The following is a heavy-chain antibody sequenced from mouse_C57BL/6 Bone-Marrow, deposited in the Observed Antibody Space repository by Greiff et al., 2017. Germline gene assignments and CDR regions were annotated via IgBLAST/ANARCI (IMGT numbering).Heavy chain of an antibody. Sequence: EVQVVESGGDLVKPGGSLKLSCAASGFTFSSYGMSWVRQTPDKRLEWVATISSGGSYTYYPDSVKGRFTISRDNAKNTLYLQMSSLKSADTAMYYCAAQALFLYAMDYWDQGTSVTVSS. V-gene: IGHV5-6*01. D-gene: IGHD3-2*02. J-gene: IGHJ4*01. CDR2: ISSGGSYT. CDR3: AAQALFLYAMDY. CDR1: GFTFSSYG.